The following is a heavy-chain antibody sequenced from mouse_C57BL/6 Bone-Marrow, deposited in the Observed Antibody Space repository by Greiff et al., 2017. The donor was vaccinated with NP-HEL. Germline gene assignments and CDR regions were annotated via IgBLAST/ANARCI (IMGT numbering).Heavy chain of an antibody. V-gene: IGHV1-54*01. CDR1: GYAFTNYL. CDR3: ATLTGPFYYAMDY. Sequence: VQLQQSGAELVRPGTSVKVSCKASGYAFTNYLIEWVKQRPGQGLEWIGVINPGSGGTNYNEKFKGKATLTADKSSSTAYMQLSSLTSEDSAVYFCATLTGPFYYAMDYWGQGTSVTVSS. D-gene: IGHD4-1*01. J-gene: IGHJ4*01. CDR2: INPGSGGT.